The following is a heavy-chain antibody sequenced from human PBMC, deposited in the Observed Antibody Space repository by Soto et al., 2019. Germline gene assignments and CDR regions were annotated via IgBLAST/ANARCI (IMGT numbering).Heavy chain of an antibody. V-gene: IGHV3-7*03. J-gene: IGHJ4*02. CDR2: IKEDGSER. D-gene: IGHD3-3*01. Sequence: PGGSLRLSCAVSGFSFGTCSMSWVRQAPGKGLEWLASIKEDGSERYYLDSVKGRFTISRDNAKDSLSLQMNSLRGEDTAFYYCARDVGPVTIFGEALSGYFDFWGQGTLVTVSS. CDR1: GFSFGTCS. CDR3: ARDVGPVTIFGEALSGYFDF.